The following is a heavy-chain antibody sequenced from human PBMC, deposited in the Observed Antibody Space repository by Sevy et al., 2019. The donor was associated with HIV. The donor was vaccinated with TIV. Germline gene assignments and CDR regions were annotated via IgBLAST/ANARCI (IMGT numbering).Heavy chain of an antibody. V-gene: IGHV3-73*01. D-gene: IGHD2-15*01. CDR2: IRSRADSYEK. J-gene: IGHJ5*02. CDR1: EFNFNIAA. Sequence: GGSLRLSCAASEFNFNIAAIHWVRQAPGRGLEWVARIRSRADSYEKEYSASVRGRFTISRDDSRTTAYLQMNSLKTEDTAVYSCTRQGVIAELDLWGQGTLVTVSS. CDR3: TRQGVIAELDL.